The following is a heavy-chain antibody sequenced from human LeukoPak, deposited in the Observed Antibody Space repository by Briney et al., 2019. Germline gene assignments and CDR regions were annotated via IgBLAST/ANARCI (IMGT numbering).Heavy chain of an antibody. CDR2: ISGSGGST. J-gene: IGHJ6*04. Sequence: GGSLRLSCAASGFTFSSCAMSWVRQAPGKGLERVSAISGSGGSTYYADSVKGRFTISRDNSKNTLYLQMNSLRAEDTAVYYCAELGITMIGGVWGKGTTVTISS. CDR1: GFTFSSCA. V-gene: IGHV3-23*01. D-gene: IGHD3-10*02. CDR3: AELGITMIGGV.